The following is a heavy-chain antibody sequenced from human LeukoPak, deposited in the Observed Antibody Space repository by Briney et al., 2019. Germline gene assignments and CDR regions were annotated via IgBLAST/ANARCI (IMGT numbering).Heavy chain of an antibody. CDR1: GGSISSGSYY. CDR3: ARGGGGWYEHWFDP. CDR2: IYTSGST. V-gene: IGHV4-61*02. Sequence: PSETLSLTCTVSGGSISSGSYYWSWIRQPAGKGLEWIGRIYTSGSTNYNPSLKSRVTISVDTSKNQFSLKLSSVTAADTAVYYCARGGGGWYEHWFDPWGQGTLVTVSS. J-gene: IGHJ5*02. D-gene: IGHD6-19*01.